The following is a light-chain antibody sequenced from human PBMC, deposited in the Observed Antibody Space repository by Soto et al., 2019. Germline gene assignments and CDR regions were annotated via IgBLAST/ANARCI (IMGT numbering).Light chain of an antibody. Sequence: EIVLTQSPATLSLSPGERATLSCRASQSVGSYLAWYQQKPGQAPRLLIFDASNRATGIPARFSGSGSGPDFTLTISSLEPEDFAVYYCQQRSNWPLTFGGGTKVEIK. CDR2: DAS. CDR1: QSVGSY. CDR3: QQRSNWPLT. V-gene: IGKV3-11*01. J-gene: IGKJ4*01.